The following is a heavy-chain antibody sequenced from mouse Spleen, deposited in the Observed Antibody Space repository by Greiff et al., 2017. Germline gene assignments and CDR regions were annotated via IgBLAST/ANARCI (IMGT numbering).Heavy chain of an antibody. V-gene: IGHV1-69*02. CDR3: ARLDDGYSYY. J-gene: IGHJ2*01. CDR2: IDPSDSYT. CDR1: GYTFTSYW. Sequence: QVQLQQPGAELVKPGASVKLSCKASGYTFTSYWMHWVKQRPGQGLEWIGEIDPSDSYTNYNQKFKGKATLTVDKSSSTAYMQLSSLTSEDSAVYYCARLDDGYSYYWGQGTTLPVSS. D-gene: IGHD2-3*01.